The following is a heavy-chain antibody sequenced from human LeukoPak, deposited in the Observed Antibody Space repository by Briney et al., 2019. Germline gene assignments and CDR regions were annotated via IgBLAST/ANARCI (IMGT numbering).Heavy chain of an antibody. J-gene: IGHJ4*02. CDR2: IRYDGSNK. Sequence: GGSLRLSCAASGFTFSSYGMHWVRQAPGKGLEWVAFIRYDGSNKYYADSVKGRFTISRDNSKNTLYLQMNSLRAEDTAVYYCAKEDHPDVDRIWFGELFDWGQGTLVTVSS. V-gene: IGHV3-30*02. CDR1: GFTFSSYG. CDR3: AKEDHPDVDRIWFGELFD. D-gene: IGHD3-10*01.